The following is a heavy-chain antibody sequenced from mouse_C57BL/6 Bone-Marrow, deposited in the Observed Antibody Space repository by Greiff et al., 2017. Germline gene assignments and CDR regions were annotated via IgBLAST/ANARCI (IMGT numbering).Heavy chain of an antibody. CDR3: AREVYYDYDDDAMDY. CDR2: INPGSGGT. CDR1: GYAFTNYL. Sequence: QVQLQQPGAELVMPGTSVKVSCKASGYAFTNYLIEWVKQRPGQGLEWIGVINPGSGGTNYNEKFKGKATLTADKSSSTAYMQLSSLTSEDSAVYFCAREVYYDYDDDAMDYWGQGTSVTVSS. D-gene: IGHD2-4*01. V-gene: IGHV1-54*01. J-gene: IGHJ4*01.